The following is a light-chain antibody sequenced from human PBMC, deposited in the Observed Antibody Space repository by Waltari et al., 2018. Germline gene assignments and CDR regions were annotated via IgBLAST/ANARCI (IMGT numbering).Light chain of an antibody. CDR2: SNK. J-gene: IGLJ3*02. Sequence: QSVLTQPPSASGTPGQRVTISCSGSSSNIGSNYVYWYQQLPGTAPKLLIYSNKQRPSGVPDRFAGSKSGTSASLAISGLRSEDEADYYCAAWDDSLSGLWVFGGGTKLTVL. V-gene: IGLV1-47*02. CDR1: SSNIGSNY. CDR3: AAWDDSLSGLWV.